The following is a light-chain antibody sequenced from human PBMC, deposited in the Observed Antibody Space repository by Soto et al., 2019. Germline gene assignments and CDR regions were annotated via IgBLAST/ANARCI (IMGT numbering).Light chain of an antibody. J-gene: IGKJ1*01. Sequence: DIQMSQSPSSLSASVGDRVTITCGASQYIGDFLNWYQQTPGKAPKLLIFGASNLHIGVPSRFSGSGSGTEFTLTINNLQREDFATYYCQESFFTLGTFGRGTKVDIK. CDR1: QYIGDF. V-gene: IGKV1-39*01. CDR2: GAS. CDR3: QESFFTLGT.